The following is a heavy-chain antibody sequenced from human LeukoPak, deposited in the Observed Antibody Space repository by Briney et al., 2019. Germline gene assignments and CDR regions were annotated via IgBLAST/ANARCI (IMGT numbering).Heavy chain of an antibody. D-gene: IGHD6-25*01. V-gene: IGHV3-21*01. J-gene: IGHJ4*02. Sequence: GGSLRLSCAASGFTFSSYSMNWVRQAPGKGLEWVSSISTDSSNMYYADSVKGRFTISRDNAKNSLYLQMNSLRAEETAVYYCARVKEAAAFNYWGQGALVTVSS. CDR2: ISTDSSNM. CDR3: ARVKEAAAFNY. CDR1: GFTFSSYS.